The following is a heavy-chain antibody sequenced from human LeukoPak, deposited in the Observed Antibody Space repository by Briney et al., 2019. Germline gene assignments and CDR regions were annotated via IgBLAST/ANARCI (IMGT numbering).Heavy chain of an antibody. V-gene: IGHV4-59*08. J-gene: IGHJ6*02. CDR2: IHYSVST. Sequence: SETLSLTCTLSGGSISIYYWSWIRQPPGKGLEWIGYIHYSVSTNYKTSLKSRVTISVDTPMNQFSLKMSSVTAAPAPQYYCANHSSGSYSPSTGYYGMDVWGQGTTVTVSS. CDR1: GGSISIYY. CDR3: ANHSSGSYSPSTGYYGMDV. D-gene: IGHD1-26*01.